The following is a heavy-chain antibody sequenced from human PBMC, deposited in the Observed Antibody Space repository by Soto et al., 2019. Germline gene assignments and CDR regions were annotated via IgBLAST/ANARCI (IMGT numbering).Heavy chain of an antibody. V-gene: IGHV4-39*01. CDR3: ARHGRIGYSYGIPFDY. J-gene: IGHJ4*02. Sequence: QLQLQESGPGLVKPSETLSLTCTVSGGSISSSSYYWGWIRQPPGKGLEWIGSIYYSGSTYYNPSLKSRVTISVDTSKNQFSLKLSSVTAADTAVYYCARHGRIGYSYGIPFDYWGQGTLVTVSS. D-gene: IGHD5-18*01. CDR1: GGSISSSSYY. CDR2: IYYSGST.